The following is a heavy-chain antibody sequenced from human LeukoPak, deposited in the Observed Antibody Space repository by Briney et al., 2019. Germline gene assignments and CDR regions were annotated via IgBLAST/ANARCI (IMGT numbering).Heavy chain of an antibody. CDR1: GGSISSYY. V-gene: IGHV4-59*01. Sequence: PSETLSLTCTVSGGSISSYYWSWIRQPPGKGLEWIGYIYYSGSTNYNPSFKSRVTISVDTSKNQFSLKLSSVTAADTAVYYCARDHEGSGGGLIDYWGQGTLVTVSS. J-gene: IGHJ4*02. CDR3: ARDHEGSGGGLIDY. D-gene: IGHD3-16*01. CDR2: IYYSGST.